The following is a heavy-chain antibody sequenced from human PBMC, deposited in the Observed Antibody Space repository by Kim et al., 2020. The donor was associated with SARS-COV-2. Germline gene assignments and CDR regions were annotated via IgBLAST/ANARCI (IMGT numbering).Heavy chain of an antibody. V-gene: IGHV3-11*01. CDR2: ISSSGSTI. D-gene: IGHD4-17*01. J-gene: IGHJ6*02. CDR3: ARDGGAYHDYGDYGYYYGMDV. CDR1: GFTFSDYY. Sequence: GGSLRLSCAASGFTFSDYYMSWIRQAPGKGLEWVSYISSSGSTIYYADSVKGRFTISRDNAKNSLYLQMNSLRAEDTAVYYCARDGGAYHDYGDYGYYYGMDVWGQGTTVTVSS.